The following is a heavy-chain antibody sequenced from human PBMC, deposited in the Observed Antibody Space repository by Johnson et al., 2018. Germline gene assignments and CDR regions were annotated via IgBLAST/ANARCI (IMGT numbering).Heavy chain of an antibody. Sequence: QVQLVQSGAEVKKPGASVKVSCKTSGYPFTTYAMHWVRQAPGQSLEWMGWINGDNGNTKYSQKFQGRVTITREKTANTAYMELSSLRSEDTAVYYCARAGYLDYCSYYYYMDVWGTGTSVTGSS. CDR2: INGDNGNT. CDR3: ARAGYLDYCSYYYYMDV. J-gene: IGHJ6*03. V-gene: IGHV1-3*01. D-gene: IGHD2/OR15-2a*01. CDR1: GYPFTTYA.